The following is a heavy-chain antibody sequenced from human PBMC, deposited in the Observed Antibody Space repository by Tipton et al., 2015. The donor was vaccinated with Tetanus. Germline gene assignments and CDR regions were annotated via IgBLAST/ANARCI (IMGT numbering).Heavy chain of an antibody. CDR3: ATRKHGYSYGFDF. J-gene: IGHJ4*02. D-gene: IGHD5-18*01. Sequence: LSCAVSRVSIDGAQWWSWVRQPPGKGPEWIGEIYHNGRANYNPSLKSRVTLSVDQSKNQFSLKVNSVTAADTAVYYCATRKHGYSYGFDFWGQGTLVTVSS. CDR2: IYHNGRA. V-gene: IGHV4-4*02. CDR1: RVSIDGAQW.